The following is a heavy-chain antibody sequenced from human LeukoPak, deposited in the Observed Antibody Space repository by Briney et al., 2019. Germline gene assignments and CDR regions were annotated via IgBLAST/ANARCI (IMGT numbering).Heavy chain of an antibody. Sequence: GGSLRLSCAASGFTFTIFGLNWVRQAPGKGLEWVSAISGSGGSTYYADSVKGRFTISRDNSKNTLYLQMNSLRAEDTAVYYCAKGLSSWYNGGFDYWGQGTLVTVSS. V-gene: IGHV3-23*01. CDR3: AKGLSSWYNGGFDY. CDR2: ISGSGGST. D-gene: IGHD6-13*01. J-gene: IGHJ4*02. CDR1: GFTFTIFG.